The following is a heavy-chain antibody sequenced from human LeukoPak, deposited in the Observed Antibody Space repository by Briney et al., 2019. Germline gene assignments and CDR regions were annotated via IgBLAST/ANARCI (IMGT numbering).Heavy chain of an antibody. V-gene: IGHV1-69*01. CDR2: IIPIFGTA. Sequence: SVKVSCKASGGTFSSYAISWVRQAPGQGLEWMGGIIPIFGTANYAQKFQGRVTITADESTSTAYMELSSLRSEDTAVYYCARCDDILTGYYNHYYSGMDVWGKGTTVTVSS. J-gene: IGHJ6*04. CDR3: ARCDDILTGYYNHYYSGMDV. CDR1: GGTFSSYA. D-gene: IGHD3-9*01.